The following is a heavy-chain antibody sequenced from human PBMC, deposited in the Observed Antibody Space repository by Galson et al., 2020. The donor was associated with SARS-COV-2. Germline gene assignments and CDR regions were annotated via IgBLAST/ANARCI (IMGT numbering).Heavy chain of an antibody. V-gene: IGHV1-18*01. D-gene: IGHD2-2*01. Sequence: SVKVSCKAFGYTFNSYGVNWVRRAPGQGLEWMGWISVYSGNTNYAQKFQGRVTMTADTSTSTAYMELRSLRSDDTAVYYCARDRVVAAGTPGEYWGQGTQVTVYS. CDR1: GYTFNSYG. CDR3: ARDRVVAAGTPGEY. J-gene: IGHJ4*02. CDR2: ISVYSGNT.